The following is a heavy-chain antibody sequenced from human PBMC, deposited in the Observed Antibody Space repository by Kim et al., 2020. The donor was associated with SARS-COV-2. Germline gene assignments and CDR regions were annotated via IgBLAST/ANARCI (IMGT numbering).Heavy chain of an antibody. J-gene: IGHJ5*02. D-gene: IGHD3-3*01. Sequence: GRFTSARDNSKNTLYLQMNSLRAEDTAVYYCAKDLYYDFWGGKGGSWFDPWGQGTLVTVSS. V-gene: IGHV3-23*01. CDR3: AKDLYYDFWGGKGGSWFDP.